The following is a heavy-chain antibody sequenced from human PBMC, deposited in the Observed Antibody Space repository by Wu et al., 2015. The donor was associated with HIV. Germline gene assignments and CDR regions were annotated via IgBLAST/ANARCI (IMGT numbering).Heavy chain of an antibody. CDR1: GYTFTNYD. CDR3: ARVSLRYYYGSGSYDY. CDR2: ISAYSGNT. Sequence: QVQLVQSGAEVKKPGASVKVSCKASGYTFTNYDISWVRQAPGQGLEWMGWISAYSGNTKYAQKLQGRVTMTTDTSTSSAYMELRSLRSDDTAVYYCARVSLRYYYGSGSYDYWGQGTLVTVSS. V-gene: IGHV1-18*01. J-gene: IGHJ4*02. D-gene: IGHD3-10*01.